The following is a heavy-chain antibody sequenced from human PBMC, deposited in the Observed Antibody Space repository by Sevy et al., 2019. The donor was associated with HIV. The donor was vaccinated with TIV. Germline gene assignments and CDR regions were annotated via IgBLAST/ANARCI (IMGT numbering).Heavy chain of an antibody. V-gene: IGHV1-69*13. CDR2: IIPIFGTA. J-gene: IGHJ3*02. Sequence: ASVKVSCKASGGTFSSYAISWVRQAPGQGLEWMGGIIPIFGTANYAQKFQGRVTITGDESTCTAYMELSSLRSEDTAVYYCARELNPITMVRGVIITAGGAFDIWGQGTMVTVSS. CDR1: GGTFSSYA. CDR3: ARELNPITMVRGVIITAGGAFDI. D-gene: IGHD3-10*01.